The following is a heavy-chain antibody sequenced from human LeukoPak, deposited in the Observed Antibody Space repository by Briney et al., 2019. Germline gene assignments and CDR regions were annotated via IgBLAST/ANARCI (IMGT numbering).Heavy chain of an antibody. D-gene: IGHD1-1*01. J-gene: IGHJ4*02. CDR2: INPSGGST. Sequence: EASVKVSCKASGYTFTSYYMHWVRQAPGQGLEWMGIINPSGGSTSYAQKLQGRVTMTTDTSTSTAYMELRSLRSDDTAVYYCASLRESFWIPEFDFWGQGTLVTVSS. CDR1: GYTFTSYY. CDR3: ASLRESFWIPEFDF. V-gene: IGHV1-46*01.